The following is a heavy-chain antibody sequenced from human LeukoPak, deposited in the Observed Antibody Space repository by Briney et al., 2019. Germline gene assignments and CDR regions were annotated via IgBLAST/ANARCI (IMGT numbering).Heavy chain of an antibody. V-gene: IGHV4-61*02. CDR3: ARQYSGYLRNWFDP. CDR1: SGSISSGSYY. Sequence: PSETLSLTCTVSSGSISSGSYYWSWIRQPAGKGLEWIGRIYTSGSTNYNPSLKSRVTISVDTSKNQFSLKLSSVTAADTAVYYCARQYSGYLRNWFDPWGQGTLVTVSS. J-gene: IGHJ5*02. D-gene: IGHD5-12*01. CDR2: IYTSGST.